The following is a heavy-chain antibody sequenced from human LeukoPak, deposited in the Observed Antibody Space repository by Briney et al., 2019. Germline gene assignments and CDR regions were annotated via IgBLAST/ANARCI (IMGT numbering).Heavy chain of an antibody. V-gene: IGHV1-18*01. CDR3: AREGDYCSSTSGYYEVDY. Sequence: ASVKVSFKASGYTFTSYGISWVRQAPGQGLEWMGWISAYNGNTNYAQKLQGRVTMTTDTSTSTAYMELRSLRSDDTAVYYCAREGDYCSSTSGYYEVDYWGQGTLVTVSS. CDR1: GYTFTSYG. D-gene: IGHD2-2*01. CDR2: ISAYNGNT. J-gene: IGHJ4*02.